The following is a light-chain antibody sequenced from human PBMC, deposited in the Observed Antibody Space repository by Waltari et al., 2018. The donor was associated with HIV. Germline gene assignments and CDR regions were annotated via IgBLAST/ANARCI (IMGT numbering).Light chain of an antibody. CDR1: KSLLHSNGYNY. Sequence: IVMTQSPLSLPVTPGEPASISCRSRKSLLHSNGYNYLDWYLQKPGQSPQVLMYLGSSRASGVPDRFSGSGSGTDFTLKISRVEAEDVGLYYCMQALQTPITFGQGTRLEIK. J-gene: IGKJ5*01. CDR2: LGS. V-gene: IGKV2-28*01. CDR3: MQALQTPIT.